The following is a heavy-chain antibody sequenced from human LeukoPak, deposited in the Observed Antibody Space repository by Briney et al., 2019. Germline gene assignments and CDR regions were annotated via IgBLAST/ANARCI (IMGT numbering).Heavy chain of an antibody. V-gene: IGHV4-39*07. Sequence: TSETLSLTCTVSGGSISSSGYYWGWIRQSPGKGLEWIGRIYTSGSTNYNPSLKSRVTMSVDTSKNQFSLKLSSVTAADTAVYYCARDVTMVRGGGNWFDPWGQGTLVTVSS. CDR1: GGSISSSGYY. CDR2: IYTSGST. D-gene: IGHD3-10*01. CDR3: ARDVTMVRGGGNWFDP. J-gene: IGHJ5*02.